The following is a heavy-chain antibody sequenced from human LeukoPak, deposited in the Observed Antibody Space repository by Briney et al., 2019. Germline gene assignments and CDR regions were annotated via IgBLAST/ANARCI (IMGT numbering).Heavy chain of an antibody. D-gene: IGHD6-19*01. CDR1: GYTFTGCY. CDR3: ARVSAVAGVVGY. V-gene: IGHV1-2*02. CDR2: INPNSGGT. J-gene: IGHJ4*02. Sequence: ASVKVSCKASGYTFTGCYMHWVRQAPGQGLEWMGWINPNSGGTNYAQKFQGRVTMTRDTSISTAYMELSRLRSDDTAVYYCARVSAVAGVVGYWGQGTLVTVSS.